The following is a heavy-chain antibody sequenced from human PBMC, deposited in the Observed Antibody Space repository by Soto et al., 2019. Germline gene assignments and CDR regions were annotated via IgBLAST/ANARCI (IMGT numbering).Heavy chain of an antibody. CDR2: IYYSGST. V-gene: IGHV4-31*03. CDR1: GGSISSGGYY. Sequence: SETLSLTCTVSGGSISSGGYYWRWIRQHPGKGLEWIGYIYYSGSTYYNPSLKSRVTISVDTSKNQFSLKLSSVTAADTAVYYCARGNRNWFDPWGQGTLVTVSS. J-gene: IGHJ5*02. CDR3: ARGNRNWFDP.